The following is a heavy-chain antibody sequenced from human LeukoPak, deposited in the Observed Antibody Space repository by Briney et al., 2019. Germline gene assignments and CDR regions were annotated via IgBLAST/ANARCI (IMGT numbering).Heavy chain of an antibody. J-gene: IGHJ4*01. V-gene: IGHV3-23*01. CDR1: GFTFSSSA. Sequence: GGSLRLSCAASGFTFSSSAMSWVRQAPGKGLYWVSAISGSGTGTYYADSVKGRFTISRDNSKNTLYLQMNRRRAEDTAVYYSAKEGGTGTRSDNCGEGGPVTVSS. CDR2: ISGSGTGT. D-gene: IGHD1-7*01. CDR3: AKEGGTGTRSDN.